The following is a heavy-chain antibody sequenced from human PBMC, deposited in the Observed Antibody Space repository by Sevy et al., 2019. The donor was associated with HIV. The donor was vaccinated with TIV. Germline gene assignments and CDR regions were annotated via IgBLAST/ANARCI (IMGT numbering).Heavy chain of an antibody. CDR2: IYYSGNT. CDR3: ARDHGYSNGWFPYYYYYGMDV. CDR1: GGSISSDNYY. D-gene: IGHD5-18*01. Sequence: SETLSLTCTVSGGSISSDNYYWTWIRQHPGKGLEWIGYIYYSGNTYYNPSLKSRVSISIEKSKNQFSLRLSSVTAADTAGYYCARDHGYSNGWFPYYYYYGMDVWGQGTTVTVSS. J-gene: IGHJ6*02. V-gene: IGHV4-31*03.